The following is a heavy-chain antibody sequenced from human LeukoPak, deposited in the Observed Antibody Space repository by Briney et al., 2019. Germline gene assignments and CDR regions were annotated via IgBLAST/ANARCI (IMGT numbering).Heavy chain of an antibody. D-gene: IGHD3-16*01. J-gene: IGHJ6*02. CDR3: ARDGDFYYAMDV. Sequence: SETLSLTCAVYGGSFSGYYWSWIRQPPGKGLEWIGYIIYSGNTYYNPSLKSRVTMSLDKSKNQFSLKLRSVTAADTAIYYCARDGDFYYAMDVWGQGTTVTVSS. CDR2: IIYSGNT. CDR1: GGSFSGYY. V-gene: IGHV4-34*12.